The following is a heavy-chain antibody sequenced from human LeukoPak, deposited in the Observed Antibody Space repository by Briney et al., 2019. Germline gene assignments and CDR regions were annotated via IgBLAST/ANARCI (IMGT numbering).Heavy chain of an antibody. CDR2: IIPSDGFT. Sequence: ASVKVSCKASGYTFSSYYVHWVRQAPGQGLEWMGMIIPSDGFTSYAQKFQGRVTMTRDMSTSTVYMELSSLRSDDTAVYYCARVGGDVGDIGLYCSGGSCYKNWFDPWGQGTLVTVSS. CDR1: GYTFSSYY. D-gene: IGHD2-15*01. J-gene: IGHJ5*02. CDR3: ARVGGDVGDIGLYCSGGSCYKNWFDP. V-gene: IGHV1-46*01.